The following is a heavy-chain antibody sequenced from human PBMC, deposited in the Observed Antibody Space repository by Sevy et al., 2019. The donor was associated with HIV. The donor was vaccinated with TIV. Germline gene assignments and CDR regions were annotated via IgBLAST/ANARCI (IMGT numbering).Heavy chain of an antibody. CDR2: ISGSGGST. Sequence: GGSLRLSCAASGFTFSSYAMSWVRQAPGKGLEWVSAISGSGGSTYYAHSVKGRFTISRDNSKNTLYLQMNSLRAEDTAVYYRAKVDSSGYYSVSGFDYWGQGTLVTVSS. V-gene: IGHV3-23*01. CDR3: AKVDSSGYYSVSGFDY. J-gene: IGHJ4*02. CDR1: GFTFSSYA. D-gene: IGHD3-22*01.